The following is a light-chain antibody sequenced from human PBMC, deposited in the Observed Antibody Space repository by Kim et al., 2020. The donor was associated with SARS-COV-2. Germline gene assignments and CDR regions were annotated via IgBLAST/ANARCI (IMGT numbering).Light chain of an antibody. CDR1: SSDVGGYNY. V-gene: IGLV2-11*01. J-gene: IGLJ1*01. Sequence: SALTQPRSVSGSPGQSVTISCTGTSSDVGGYNYVSWYQQHPGKAPKLMIYDVSNRPSGVPDRFSGSKSGNTASLTISGLQAEYEADYYCCSYAGSYFFGTGTKVTVL. CDR3: CSYAGSYF. CDR2: DVS.